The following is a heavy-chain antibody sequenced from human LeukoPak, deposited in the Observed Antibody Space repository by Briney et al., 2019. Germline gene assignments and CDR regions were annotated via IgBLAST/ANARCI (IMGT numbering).Heavy chain of an antibody. CDR1: GFTFSTYS. Sequence: GGSLRLSCAASGFTFSTYSMNWVRQAPGKGLEWVSSITSSRIYIYYADSVKGRFTISRDNAKNSLYLQMNSLRAEDTAVYYCARDLRGDYWGQGTLVTVSS. CDR3: ARDLRGDY. V-gene: IGHV3-21*01. D-gene: IGHD3-16*01. J-gene: IGHJ4*02. CDR2: ITSSRIYI.